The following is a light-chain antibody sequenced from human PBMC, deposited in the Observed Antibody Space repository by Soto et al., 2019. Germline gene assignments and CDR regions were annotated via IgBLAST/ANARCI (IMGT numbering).Light chain of an antibody. CDR1: SSDIGGYNY. CDR3: SSFTTTTPWV. V-gene: IGLV2-14*01. CDR2: EVT. Sequence: QSALTQPASVSGSPGQSITISCTGTSSDIGGYNYVSWYQHHPGKAPKLIIFEVTHRPSGVPDRFSGSKSGNTASLTISGLQSEDEGDYYCSSFTTTTPWVFGGGTQLTVL. J-gene: IGLJ3*02.